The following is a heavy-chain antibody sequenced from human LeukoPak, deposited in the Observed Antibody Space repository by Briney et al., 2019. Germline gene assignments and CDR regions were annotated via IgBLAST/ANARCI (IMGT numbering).Heavy chain of an antibody. Sequence: GGSLRLSCAGSGFTFSSHWMTWVCQTPGKGLEWVASIKHDGSERSYVDSVKGRFTISRDNAKNSLYVEMNNLRGEDTAVYYCARDNFDWRPLDCWGQGTLVTVSS. CDR3: ARDNFDWRPLDC. V-gene: IGHV3-7*03. CDR1: GFTFSSHW. D-gene: IGHD3-9*01. CDR2: IKHDGSER. J-gene: IGHJ4*02.